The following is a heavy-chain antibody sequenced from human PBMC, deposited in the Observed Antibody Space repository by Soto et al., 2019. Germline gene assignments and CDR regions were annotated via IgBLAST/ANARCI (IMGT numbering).Heavy chain of an antibody. Sequence: SQTLSLTCAISGDSVSSNSAAWNWIRQSPSRGLERLGRTYYRSKWYNDYAVSVKSRITINPDTSKNQFSLQLNSVTPEDTAVYYCARAGIQLWSPYYYYSGMDVWGQGTTVTVS. CDR2: TYYRSKWYN. V-gene: IGHV6-1*01. CDR3: ARAGIQLWSPYYYYSGMDV. J-gene: IGHJ6*02. CDR1: GDSVSSNSAA. D-gene: IGHD5-18*01.